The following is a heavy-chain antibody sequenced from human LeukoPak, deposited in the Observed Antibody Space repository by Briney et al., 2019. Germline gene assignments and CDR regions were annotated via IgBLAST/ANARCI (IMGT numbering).Heavy chain of an antibody. J-gene: IGHJ4*02. V-gene: IGHV3-30*04. Sequence: GGSLRLSCAASGFNFNTYAIHWVRQAPGKGLDWVAVISYDAKNKYYADFVRGRFTMSRDNSKNAVYLQLNSLRAEDTAVYYCARDNFGEAFDYWGQGTLVSVSS. CDR2: ISYDAKNK. D-gene: IGHD3-10*01. CDR1: GFNFNTYA. CDR3: ARDNFGEAFDY.